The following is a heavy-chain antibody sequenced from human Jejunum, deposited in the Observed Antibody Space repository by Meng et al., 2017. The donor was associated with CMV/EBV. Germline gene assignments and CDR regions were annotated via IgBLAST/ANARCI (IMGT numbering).Heavy chain of an antibody. Sequence: QLPFKESGPTLVKPTQTLTLTCSFSGFSPSTSGEGVGWIRQPPGKALEWLALIYRGDDKRYSPSLNSRLTIAKDTSKNEVVLTLTNMGPIDTGTYYCAHFVGGYYPSRPDYWGQGTLVTVSS. D-gene: IGHD1-26*01. CDR2: IYRGDDK. V-gene: IGHV2-5*02. CDR3: AHFVGGYYPSRPDY. J-gene: IGHJ4*02. CDR1: GFSPSTSGEG.